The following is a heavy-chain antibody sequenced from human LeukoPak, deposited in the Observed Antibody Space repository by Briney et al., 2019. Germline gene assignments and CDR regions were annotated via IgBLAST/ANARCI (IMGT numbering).Heavy chain of an antibody. J-gene: IGHJ4*02. Sequence: SETLSLTCTVSGGSISSYYWSWIRQPPGKGLEWIGEINHSGSTNYNPSLKSRVTISVDTSKNQFSLKLSSVTAADTAVYYCARGYHSYDFWSGYYPLLYFDYWGQGTLVTVSS. CDR3: ARGYHSYDFWSGYYPLLYFDY. V-gene: IGHV4-34*01. CDR1: GGSISSYY. CDR2: INHSGST. D-gene: IGHD3-3*01.